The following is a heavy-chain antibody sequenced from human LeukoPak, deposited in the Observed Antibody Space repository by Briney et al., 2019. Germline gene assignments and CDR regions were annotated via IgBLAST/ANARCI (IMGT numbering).Heavy chain of an antibody. J-gene: IGHJ4*02. D-gene: IGHD6-19*01. CDR3: AKDGSSGWYY. CDR1: GFTFSSYW. CDR2: IKQDGSEK. V-gene: IGHV3-7*01. Sequence: GESLRLSCAASGFTFSSYWMTWVRQAPGKGLEWVANIKQDGSEKYYVDSVKGRFTISRDNSKNTLYLQMNSLRAEDTAVYYCAKDGSSGWYYWGQGTLVTVSS.